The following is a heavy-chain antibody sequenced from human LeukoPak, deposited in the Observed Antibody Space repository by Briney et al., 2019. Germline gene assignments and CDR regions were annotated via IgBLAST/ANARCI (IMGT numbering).Heavy chain of an antibody. Sequence: SGPTLVKPTQTLTLTCTFSGFSLSTSGVGVGWIRQPPGKALEWLALIYWNDDKRYSPSLKSRLTITKDTSKNQVVLTMTNMDPVDTATCYCAHRRGWGVSNYFDYWGQGTLVTVSS. CDR1: GFSLSTSGVG. D-gene: IGHD5/OR15-5a*01. J-gene: IGHJ4*02. CDR3: AHRRGWGVSNYFDY. V-gene: IGHV2-5*01. CDR2: IYWNDDK.